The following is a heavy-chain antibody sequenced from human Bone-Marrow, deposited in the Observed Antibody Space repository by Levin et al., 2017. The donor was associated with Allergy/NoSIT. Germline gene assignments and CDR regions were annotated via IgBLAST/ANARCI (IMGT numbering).Heavy chain of an antibody. CDR3: ARGYSSGWYNPVDY. CDR1: GGTFSSYA. CDR2: IIPIFGTA. D-gene: IGHD6-19*01. V-gene: IGHV1-69*13. J-gene: IGHJ4*02. Sequence: ASVKVSCKASGGTFSSYAISWVRQAPGQGLEWMGGIIPIFGTANYAQKFQGRVTITADESTSTAYMELSSLRSEDTAVYYCARGYSSGWYNPVDYWGQGTLVTVSS.